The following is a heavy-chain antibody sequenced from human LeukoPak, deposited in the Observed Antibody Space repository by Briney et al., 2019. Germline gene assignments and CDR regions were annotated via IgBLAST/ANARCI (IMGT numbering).Heavy chain of an antibody. Sequence: SETLSLNCTVSGGSMRSYHWSWIRQSPGKGLEWIGYIYYNGSTNYNPSLKSRVTMSVDTSKNQFSLKLSSVTAADTAMYYCVRLLYYYESSGFDYWGQGTLVTVSS. D-gene: IGHD3-22*01. J-gene: IGHJ4*02. CDR3: VRLLYYYESSGFDY. V-gene: IGHV4-59*08. CDR1: GGSMRSYH. CDR2: IYYNGST.